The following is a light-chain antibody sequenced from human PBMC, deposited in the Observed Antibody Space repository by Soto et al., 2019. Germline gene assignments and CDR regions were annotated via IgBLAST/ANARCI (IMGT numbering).Light chain of an antibody. J-gene: IGLJ2*01. CDR2: ENN. Sequence: QAVLTQPPSLSAAPGQKVSISCAGSSANIGNNYVSWYQQLPGTAPKLLIYENNKRPSGIPDRFSGSKSGTSATLGITGLQPRDEADYYCGTWDSSLSAGVFGGGTKLTVL. CDR3: GTWDSSLSAGV. CDR1: SANIGNNY. V-gene: IGLV1-51*02.